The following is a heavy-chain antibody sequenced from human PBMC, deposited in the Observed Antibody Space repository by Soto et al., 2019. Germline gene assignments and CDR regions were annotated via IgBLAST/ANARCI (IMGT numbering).Heavy chain of an antibody. CDR2: IKTDGSFT. CDR1: GFTFSKHW. D-gene: IGHD1-1*01. CDR3: TRDNNWSLDY. Sequence: EVQLVESGGGLVQPGGSLRLSCEASGFTFSKHWMHWVRQAPGKGLVWVSHIKTDGSFTRDADCVRRRFNISRDSARNTLYLQMNSLRAEDTAVYYCTRDNNWSLDYWGQGTLVTVSS. V-gene: IGHV3-74*01. J-gene: IGHJ4*02.